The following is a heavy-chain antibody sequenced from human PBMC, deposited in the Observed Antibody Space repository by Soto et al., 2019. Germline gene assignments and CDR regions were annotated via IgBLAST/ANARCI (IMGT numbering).Heavy chain of an antibody. CDR2: ISYDGSNK. J-gene: IGHJ6*02. Sequence: GGSLRLSCVASGFTFSSYGMHWVRQAPGKGLEWVAVISYDGSNKYYADSVKGRFTISRDNSKNTLYLRMNSLRAEDTAVYYCAKDQLSTGTSPKDYYGMDVWGQGTTVTVSS. V-gene: IGHV3-30*18. CDR3: AKDQLSTGTSPKDYYGMDV. D-gene: IGHD1-1*01. CDR1: GFTFSSYG.